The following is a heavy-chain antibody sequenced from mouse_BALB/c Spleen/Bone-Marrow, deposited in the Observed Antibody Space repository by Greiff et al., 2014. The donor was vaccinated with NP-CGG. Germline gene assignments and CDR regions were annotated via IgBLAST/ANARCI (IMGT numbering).Heavy chain of an antibody. CDR3: ARGGAPDY. J-gene: IGHJ2*01. CDR2: IDPANGNT. CDR1: GFNIKDTY. Sequence: EVQLPQSVAELVKPGASVTLSCTASGFNIKDTYMHWVKQRPEQGLEWIGRIDPANGNTKYDPKFQGKATITADTSSNTAYLQLSSLTSEDTAVDYCARGGAPDYWGQGTTLTVSS. V-gene: IGHV14-3*02.